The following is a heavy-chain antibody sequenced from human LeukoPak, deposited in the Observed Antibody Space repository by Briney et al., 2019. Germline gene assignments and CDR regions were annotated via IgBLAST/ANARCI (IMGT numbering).Heavy chain of an antibody. CDR3: ARGSDTAMVDDYFDY. Sequence: ASVKVSCKASGYTFTSYGISWVRQAPGQGLEWMGWISAYNGNTNYAQKLQGRVTMTTDTSTSTAYMELRSLRSDDTAVYYCARGSDTAMVDDYFDYWGQGTLVTFSS. CDR2: ISAYNGNT. J-gene: IGHJ4*02. V-gene: IGHV1-18*01. D-gene: IGHD5-18*01. CDR1: GYTFTSYG.